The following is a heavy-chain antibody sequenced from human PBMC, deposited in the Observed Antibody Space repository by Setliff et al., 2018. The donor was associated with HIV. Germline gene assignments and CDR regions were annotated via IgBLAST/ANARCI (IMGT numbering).Heavy chain of an antibody. Sequence: PGGSLRLSCAASGFTFTNRYMSWVRQAPGKGLEWVANINEGGSDQYYVDSVKGRFTISRDNAKNSLYLQMNSLRPEDSALYYCALLWPFDYWGQGALVTVSS. D-gene: IGHD3-10*01. CDR3: ALLWPFDY. J-gene: IGHJ4*02. V-gene: IGHV3-7*03. CDR1: GFTFTNRY. CDR2: INEGGSDQ.